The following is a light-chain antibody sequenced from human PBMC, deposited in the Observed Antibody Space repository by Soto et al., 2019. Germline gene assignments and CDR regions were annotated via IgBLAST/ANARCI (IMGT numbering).Light chain of an antibody. CDR3: LQDHNYPFT. Sequence: AIQLTQSPSSLSASVGDRVTITCRASQAIRNDLAWYQQKPGKAPKLLIYAASSLQIRVPSRFSGSGSGTDFTLTISSLQPEDFATYYCLQDHNYPFTFGPGTTVDIK. J-gene: IGKJ3*01. V-gene: IGKV1-6*01. CDR2: AAS. CDR1: QAIRND.